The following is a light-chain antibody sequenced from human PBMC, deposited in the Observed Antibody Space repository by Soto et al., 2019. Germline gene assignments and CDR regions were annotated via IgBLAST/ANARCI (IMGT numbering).Light chain of an antibody. Sequence: QSALTQPASVSGSPGQSITISCTGTSSDVGGYNYVSWYQQHPGKAPKLMIYEVSNRPSGVSNRFSGSKSDNTASLTISGLQAEDEADYYCSSYISSTSLVFGTGTKLTVL. V-gene: IGLV2-14*01. CDR2: EVS. CDR3: SSYISSTSLV. CDR1: SSDVGGYNY. J-gene: IGLJ1*01.